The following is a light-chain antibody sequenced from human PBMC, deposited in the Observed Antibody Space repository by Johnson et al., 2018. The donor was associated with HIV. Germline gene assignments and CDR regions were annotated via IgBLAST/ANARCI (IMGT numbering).Light chain of an antibody. CDR2: DNN. Sequence: QSVLTQPPSVSAAPGQKVTISCSGSSSNIGYNSVSWYLQLPGTAPNLLIYDNNNRPSGIPDRFSGSKSGTSATLGITGLQPGDEADYYCGAWDTSLTTGDVFGTGTKVTVL. CDR3: GAWDTSLTTGDV. V-gene: IGLV1-51*01. J-gene: IGLJ1*01. CDR1: SSNIGYNS.